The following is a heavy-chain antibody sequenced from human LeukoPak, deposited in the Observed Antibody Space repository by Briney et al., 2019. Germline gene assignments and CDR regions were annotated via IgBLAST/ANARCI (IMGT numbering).Heavy chain of an antibody. CDR2: ISWSSGNI. Sequence: GGSLRLSSAASGFTFDDYAMHWVRQTPGKGLEWVSGISWSSGNIGYADSVKGRFTISRDNAKNSLYLQMNSLRAEDTALYYCAKPLTGVAGSFDYWGQGTLVTVSS. CDR3: AKPLTGVAGSFDY. J-gene: IGHJ4*02. D-gene: IGHD6-19*01. CDR1: GFTFDDYA. V-gene: IGHV3-9*01.